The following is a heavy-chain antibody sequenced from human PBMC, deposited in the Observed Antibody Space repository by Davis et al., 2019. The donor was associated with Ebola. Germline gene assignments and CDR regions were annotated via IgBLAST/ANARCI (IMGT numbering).Heavy chain of an antibody. J-gene: IGHJ4*02. V-gene: IGHV1-69*13. CDR3: ALYCSSTSCYEGEWGFDY. CDR2: IIPIFGTA. Sequence: SVKVSCKASGGTFSSYAISWVRQAPGQGLEWMGGIIPIFGTANYAQKFQGRVTITADESTSTAYMELSSLRSEDTAVYYCALYCSSTSCYEGEWGFDYWGQGTLVTVSS. D-gene: IGHD2-2*01. CDR1: GGTFSSYA.